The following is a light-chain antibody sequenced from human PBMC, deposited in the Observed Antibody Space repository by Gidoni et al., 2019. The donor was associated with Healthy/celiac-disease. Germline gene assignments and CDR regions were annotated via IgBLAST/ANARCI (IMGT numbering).Light chain of an antibody. CDR3: QQYNSSPYT. CDR2: KAS. Sequence: DIQMPQSPSTLSASVGDRVTITCRASQSISSWLAWYQQKPGKAPKLLIYKASSLESGVPSRFSGSGSGTEFTLTISSLQPDDFATYYCQQYNSSPYTFXQXTKLEIK. J-gene: IGKJ2*01. CDR1: QSISSW. V-gene: IGKV1-5*03.